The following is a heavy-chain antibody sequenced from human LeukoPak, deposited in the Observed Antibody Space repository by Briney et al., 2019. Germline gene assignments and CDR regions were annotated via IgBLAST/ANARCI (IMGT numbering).Heavy chain of an antibody. CDR2: ISSSNYI. V-gene: IGHV3-21*01. CDR1: GFTFSSYS. D-gene: IGHD6-19*01. CDR3: ARPSIVVAGTGAFDI. Sequence: PGGSLRLSCAASGFTFSSYSMNWVRQAPGKGLEWVSSISSSNYIYYADSVKGRFTISRDNAKNSLYLQMNSLRAEDTDVYYCARPSIVVAGTGAFDIWGQGTLVTVSS. J-gene: IGHJ3*02.